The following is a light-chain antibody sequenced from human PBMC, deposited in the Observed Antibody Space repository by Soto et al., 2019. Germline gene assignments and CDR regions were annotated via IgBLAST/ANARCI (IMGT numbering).Light chain of an antibody. CDR1: SSDIGVYNY. CDR2: EVS. CDR3: SSYAGSNNLYV. V-gene: IGLV2-8*01. Sequence: QFALTQPPSASGSPGQSVTISCTGTSSDIGVYNYVSWYQQHPGKAPKLMIYEVSKRPSGVPDRFSGSKSGDTASLTVSGLQAEDEADYYCSSYAGSNNLYVFGTGTKVTVL. J-gene: IGLJ1*01.